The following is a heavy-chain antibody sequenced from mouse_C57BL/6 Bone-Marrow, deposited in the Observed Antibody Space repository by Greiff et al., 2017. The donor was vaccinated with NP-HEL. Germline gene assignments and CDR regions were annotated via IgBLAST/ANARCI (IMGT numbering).Heavy chain of an antibody. Sequence: QVQLQQSGAELARPGASVKMSCKASGYTFTSYTMHWVKQRPGQGLEWIGYINPSSGYTKYNQKFKDKATLTADKSSSTAYMQLSSLTSEDSAVYYCARSLYGNLAWFAYWGQGTLVTVSA. CDR3: ARSLYGNLAWFAY. CDR2: INPSSGYT. J-gene: IGHJ3*01. V-gene: IGHV1-4*01. D-gene: IGHD2-1*01. CDR1: GYTFTSYT.